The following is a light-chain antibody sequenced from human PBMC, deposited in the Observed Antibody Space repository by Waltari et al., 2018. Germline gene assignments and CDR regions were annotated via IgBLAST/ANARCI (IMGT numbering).Light chain of an antibody. CDR1: QSVGRT. J-gene: IGKJ1*01. V-gene: IGKV3-20*01. CDR3: QHYVRLPAT. CDR2: SAS. Sequence: EIVLPQSPGTLSLSPGERATLSCRASQSVGRTLAWYQQKPGQAPRLLLYSASNRATGIPDRFSGSGSGTDFSLTISRLEPEDFAVYYCQHYVRLPATFGQGTKVAIK.